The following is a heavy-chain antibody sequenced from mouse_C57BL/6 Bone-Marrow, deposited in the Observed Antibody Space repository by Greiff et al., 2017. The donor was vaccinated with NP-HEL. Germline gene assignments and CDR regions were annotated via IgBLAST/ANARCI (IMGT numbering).Heavy chain of an antibody. V-gene: IGHV1-69*01. Sequence: QVQLQQPGAELVMPGASVKLSCKASGYTFTSYWMHWVKQRPGQGLEWIGEIDPSDSYTNYNQKFKGKSTLTVDKSSSTAYMQLSSLTSEDSAVYYCARGRRLRLRPCYYAMDYWGQGTSVTVSS. D-gene: IGHD3-2*02. CDR1: GYTFTSYW. CDR2: IDPSDSYT. CDR3: ARGRRLRLRPCYYAMDY. J-gene: IGHJ4*01.